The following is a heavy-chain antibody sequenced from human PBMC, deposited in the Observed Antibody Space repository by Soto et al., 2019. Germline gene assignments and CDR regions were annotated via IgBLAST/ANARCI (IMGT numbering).Heavy chain of an antibody. CDR1: GYTFSGFY. J-gene: IGHJ4*02. CDR2: INPNSGGT. D-gene: IGHD6-19*01. Sequence: GASVTVSCKASGYTFSGFYMHWVRQAPGQGLEWMGWINPNSGGTKSAEKFQGRVTMTRDTHISTAYMELSRLTSDDTAVYYCASAAVTGTAGLDFWGQGTQVTVSS. V-gene: IGHV1-2*02. CDR3: ASAAVTGTAGLDF.